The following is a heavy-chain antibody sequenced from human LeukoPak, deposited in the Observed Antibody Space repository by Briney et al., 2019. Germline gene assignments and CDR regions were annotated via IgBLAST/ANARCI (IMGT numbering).Heavy chain of an antibody. CDR2: IYPGDSDT. CDR3: ARRGIVATIADYYYYYMDV. Sequence: GESLKISCKCSGYSFTSYWIGWVRQMPGKGLEWMGIIYPGDSDTRYSPSFQGQVTISADKSISTAYLQWSSLKASDTAMYYCARRGIVATIADYYYYYMDVWGKGTTVTVSS. J-gene: IGHJ6*03. CDR1: GYSFTSYW. D-gene: IGHD5-12*01. V-gene: IGHV5-51*01.